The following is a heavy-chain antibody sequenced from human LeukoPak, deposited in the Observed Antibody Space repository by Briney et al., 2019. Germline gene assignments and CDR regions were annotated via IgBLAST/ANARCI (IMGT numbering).Heavy chain of an antibody. CDR1: GFTFSTYS. V-gene: IGHV3-48*01. J-gene: IGHJ4*02. CDR2: IRSESDSA. CDR3: VRDLNWAFDY. Sequence: GGSLRLSCAASGFTFSTYSMNWVRQAPGKGLEWISNIRSESDSATYADSVKGRFTISRDNAKNSLYLQINSLRAEDTAVYYCVRDLNWAFDYWGQGTLVTVSS. D-gene: IGHD3-16*01.